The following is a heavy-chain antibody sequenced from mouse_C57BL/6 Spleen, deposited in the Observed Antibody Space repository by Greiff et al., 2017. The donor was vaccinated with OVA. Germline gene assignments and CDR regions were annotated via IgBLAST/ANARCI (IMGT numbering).Heavy chain of an antibody. J-gene: IGHJ2*01. D-gene: IGHD2-4*01. CDR1: GYTFTDYY. CDR2: INPNNGGT. Sequence: EVKLQQSGPELVKPGASVKISCKASGYTFTDYYMNWVKQSHGKSLEWIGDINPNNGGTSYNQKFKGKATLTVDKSSSTAYMELRSLTSEDSAVYYCATIYYDSLFDYWGQGTTLTVSS. V-gene: IGHV1-26*01. CDR3: ATIYYDSLFDY.